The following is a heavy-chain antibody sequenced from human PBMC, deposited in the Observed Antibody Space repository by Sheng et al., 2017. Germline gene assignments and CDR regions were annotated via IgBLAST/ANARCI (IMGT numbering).Heavy chain of an antibody. J-gene: IGHJ4*02. CDR3: ARQYYYDSSGYYPLYFDY. CDR2: IIPILGIA. CDR1: GGTFSSYA. D-gene: IGHD3-22*01. V-gene: IGHV1-69*04. Sequence: QVQLVQSGAEVKKPGSSVKVSCKASGGTFSSYAISWVRQAPGQGLEWMGGIIPILGIANYAQKFQGRVTITADKSTSTAYMELSSLRSEDTAVYYCARQYYYDSSGYYPLYFDYWGQGTLVTVSS.